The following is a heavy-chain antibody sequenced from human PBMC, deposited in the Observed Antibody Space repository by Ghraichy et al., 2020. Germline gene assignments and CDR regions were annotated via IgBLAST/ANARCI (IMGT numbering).Heavy chain of an antibody. J-gene: IGHJ4*02. D-gene: IGHD2-2*01. CDR1: GFSFSSYS. Sequence: GGSLRLSCAASGFSFSSYSMNWVRQAPGKGLEWVSYISKTNTIYYADSVRGRFTISRDNAKSSLFLQMNSLREEDTALYHCTRDPHALDYWGQGTLVTVAS. CDR2: ISKTNTI. CDR3: TRDPHALDY. V-gene: IGHV3-48*02.